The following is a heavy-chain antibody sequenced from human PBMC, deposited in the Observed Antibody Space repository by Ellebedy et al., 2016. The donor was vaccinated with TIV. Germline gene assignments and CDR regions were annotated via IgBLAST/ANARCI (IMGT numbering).Heavy chain of an antibody. V-gene: IGHV3-43*01. J-gene: IGHJ3*02. D-gene: IGHD2-15*01. Sequence: GGSLRLSCAASGFTFDDYTMHWVRQAPGKGLEWVSLISWDGGSTYYADSVKGRFTISRDNSKNSLYLQMNSLRTEDTALYYCAKDGGYCSGGSCDSGAFDIWGQGTMVTVSS. CDR2: ISWDGGST. CDR1: GFTFDDYT. CDR3: AKDGGYCSGGSCDSGAFDI.